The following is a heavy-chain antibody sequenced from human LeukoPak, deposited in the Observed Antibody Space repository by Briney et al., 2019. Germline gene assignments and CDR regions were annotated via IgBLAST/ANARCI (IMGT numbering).Heavy chain of an antibody. V-gene: IGHV4-34*01. J-gene: IGHJ4*02. Sequence: SETLSLTCEVYGGSFSGYYWSWIRQPPGKGLEWIGEINHSGSTNYNPSLKSRVTISVDTSKNQFSLKLSSVTAADTAVYYCARRRFVRGPDVVNPFDYWGQGTLVTVSS. CDR1: GGSFSGYY. CDR3: ARRRFVRGPDVVNPFDY. D-gene: IGHD2-8*01. CDR2: INHSGST.